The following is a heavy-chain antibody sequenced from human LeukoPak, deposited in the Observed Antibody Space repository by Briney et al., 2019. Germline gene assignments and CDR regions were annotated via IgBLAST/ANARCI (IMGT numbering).Heavy chain of an antibody. D-gene: IGHD5-18*01. CDR3: AAGRPYSLLDY. Sequence: ASVKVSCTVSGSSHTELSLYWVRQAPGKGLEWMGGFDVIDAKTFYAQKFQGRVTMTEDSSTNTAYIELSGLRSDDTAVYYCAAGRPYSLLDYWGQGTLLTVSS. V-gene: IGHV1-24*01. J-gene: IGHJ4*02. CDR2: FDVIDAKT. CDR1: GSSHTELS.